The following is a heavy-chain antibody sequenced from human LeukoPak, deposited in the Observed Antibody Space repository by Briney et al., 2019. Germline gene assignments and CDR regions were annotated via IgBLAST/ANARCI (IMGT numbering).Heavy chain of an antibody. D-gene: IGHD1-14*01. CDR2: SYSDTNK. J-gene: IGHJ3*02. Sequence: GGSLRLSCAASGFTFNNYAMSWVRQAPGKGLEWVSISYSDTNKNYADSVKGRFTISRDTSQNTLSLQMNSLRAEDTAVYYCVRKNRDFNAAFDIWGQGTVVTVSA. V-gene: IGHV3-23*01. CDR1: GFTFNNYA. CDR3: VRKNRDFNAAFDI.